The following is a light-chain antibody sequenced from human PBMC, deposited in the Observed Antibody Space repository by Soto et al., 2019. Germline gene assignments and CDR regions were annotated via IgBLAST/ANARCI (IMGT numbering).Light chain of an antibody. V-gene: IGLV2-14*03. Sequence: QSALTQPASVSGSPGQSISISCSGTSSDVAGYDYVSWYQHHPGKAPKLMIFDVSNRPSGVSNRFSGSKSGNTASLTISGLQAEDEADYYCISYTRTNTIFVFGTGTKLTVL. J-gene: IGLJ1*01. CDR2: DVS. CDR1: SSDVAGYDY. CDR3: ISYTRTNTIFV.